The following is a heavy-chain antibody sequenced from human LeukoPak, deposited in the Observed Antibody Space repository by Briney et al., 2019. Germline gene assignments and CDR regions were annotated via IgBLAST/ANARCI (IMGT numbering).Heavy chain of an antibody. V-gene: IGHV4-59*01. CDR3: ARGSYDYYDSSGYLFDY. CDR1: GGSISSYY. D-gene: IGHD3-22*01. Sequence: SETLSLTCTVSGGSISSYYWSWIRQPPGKGLEWIGYTYYSGSTNYNPSLKSRVTISVDTSKDQFSLKLSSVTAADTAVYYCARGSYDYYDSSGYLFDYWGQGTLVTVSS. J-gene: IGHJ4*02. CDR2: TYYSGST.